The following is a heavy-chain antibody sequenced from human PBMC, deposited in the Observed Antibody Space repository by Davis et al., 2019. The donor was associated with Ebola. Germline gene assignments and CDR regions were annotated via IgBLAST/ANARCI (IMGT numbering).Heavy chain of an antibody. J-gene: IGHJ4*02. Sequence: GESLKISCAASGFTFRNYAMIWVRQAPGEGLEWVSAIGGGGGDTYYADSVKGRFTISRDNSKNTLYLQMNSLRAEDTAVYYCAKEGELWPTYYFDYWGQGTLVTVSS. D-gene: IGHD5-18*01. V-gene: IGHV3-23*01. CDR1: GFTFRNYA. CDR2: IGGGGGDT. CDR3: AKEGELWPTYYFDY.